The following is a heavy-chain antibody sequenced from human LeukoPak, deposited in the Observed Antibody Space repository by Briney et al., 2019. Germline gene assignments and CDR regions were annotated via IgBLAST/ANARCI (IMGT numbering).Heavy chain of an antibody. CDR2: IKSKTDGGTT. CDR1: GITFSDAW. Sequence: PGGSLRLSCAASGITFSDAWMSWVRQAPGKGLEWVGRIKSKTDGGTTDYTAPVKGRFTISRDDSKNTLYLQMNSLITEDTAVYFCTTEVSFCSNTSCYTADYWGQGTLVTVSS. D-gene: IGHD2-2*02. CDR3: TTEVSFCSNTSCYTADY. V-gene: IGHV3-15*01. J-gene: IGHJ4*02.